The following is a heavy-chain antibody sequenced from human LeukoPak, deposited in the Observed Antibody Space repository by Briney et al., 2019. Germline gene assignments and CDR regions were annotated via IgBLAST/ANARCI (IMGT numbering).Heavy chain of an antibody. CDR3: ARDIGDSSGYYYLSLGFFDY. CDR2: IYYSGST. Sequence: SETLSLTCTVSGGSISSSSYYWGWIRQPPGKGLEWIGSIYYSGSTYYNPSLKNRVTISVDTSKNQFSLKLSSVTAADTAVYYCARDIGDSSGYYYLSLGFFDYWGQGTLVTVSS. D-gene: IGHD3-22*01. J-gene: IGHJ4*02. V-gene: IGHV4-39*07. CDR1: GGSISSSSYY.